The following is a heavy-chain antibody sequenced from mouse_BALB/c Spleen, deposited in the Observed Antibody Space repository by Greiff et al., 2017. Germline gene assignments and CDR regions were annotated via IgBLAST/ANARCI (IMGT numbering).Heavy chain of an antibody. CDR2: ISTYYGDA. J-gene: IGHJ4*01. D-gene: IGHD1-1*02. CDR3: NAWVGYAMDY. CDR1: GYTFTDYA. Sequence: VQLQQSGAELVRPGVSVKISCKGSGYTFTDYAMHWVKQSHAKSLEWIGVISTYYGDASYNQKFKGKATMTADTSSNTAYLQLSSLTSEDTAVYYCNAWVGYAMDYWGQGTSVTVSS. V-gene: IGHV1-67*01.